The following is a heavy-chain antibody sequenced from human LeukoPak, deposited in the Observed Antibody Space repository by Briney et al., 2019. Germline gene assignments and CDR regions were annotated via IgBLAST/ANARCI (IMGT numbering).Heavy chain of an antibody. Sequence: GGSLRLSCAASGFTFSSHSMNWVRQAPGKGLEWVSAISGSGGSTYYADSVKGRFTISRDNSKNTLYLQMNSLRAEDTAVYYCAKVGYSSGWYSGDGMDVWGQGTTVTVSS. D-gene: IGHD6-19*01. V-gene: IGHV3-23*01. J-gene: IGHJ6*02. CDR2: ISGSGGST. CDR1: GFTFSSHS. CDR3: AKVGYSSGWYSGDGMDV.